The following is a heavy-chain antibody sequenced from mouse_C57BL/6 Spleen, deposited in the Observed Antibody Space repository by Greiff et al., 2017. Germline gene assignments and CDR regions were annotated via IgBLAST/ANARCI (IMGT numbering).Heavy chain of an antibody. CDR3: AREGYFDV. CDR1: GFTFSDYY. CDR2: INYDGSST. Sequence: EVNVVESEGGLVQPGSSMKLSCTASGFTFSDYYMAWVRQVPEKGLEWVANINYDGSSTYYLDSLKSRFIISRDNAKNILYLQMSSLKSEDTATYYCAREGYFDVWGTGTTVTVSS. J-gene: IGHJ1*03. V-gene: IGHV5-16*01.